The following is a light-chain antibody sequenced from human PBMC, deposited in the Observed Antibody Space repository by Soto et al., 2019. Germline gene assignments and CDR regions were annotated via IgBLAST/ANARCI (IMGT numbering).Light chain of an antibody. Sequence: DIKMSQSPSPLSATVGDRVTITCRASQTISTYLNWYQQKPGKAPKLLIYGASSLQSGVPSRFSGSGSGTDFTLTISSLQPEDFGTYYCQQSFSTPRTFGQGTMV. V-gene: IGKV1-39*01. CDR2: GAS. CDR3: QQSFSTPRT. J-gene: IGKJ1*01. CDR1: QTISTY.